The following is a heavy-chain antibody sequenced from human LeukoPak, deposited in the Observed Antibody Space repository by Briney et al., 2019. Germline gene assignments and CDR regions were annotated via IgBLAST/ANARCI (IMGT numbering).Heavy chain of an antibody. Sequence: AGGSLRLSCAASGFTFSSYSMNWVRQAPGKGLEWVSSISSSSSYIYYADSVKGRFTISRDNAKNSLYLQMNSLRAEDTAVYYCAREEREYCSGGSCYSNWGQGTLVTVSS. J-gene: IGHJ4*02. D-gene: IGHD2-15*01. CDR2: ISSSSSYI. V-gene: IGHV3-21*01. CDR1: GFTFSSYS. CDR3: AREEREYCSGGSCYSN.